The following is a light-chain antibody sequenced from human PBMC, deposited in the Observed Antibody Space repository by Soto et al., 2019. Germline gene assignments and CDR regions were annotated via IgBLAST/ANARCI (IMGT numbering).Light chain of an antibody. CDR1: QTMSTF. CDR2: SAS. J-gene: IGKJ1*01. V-gene: IGKV1-39*01. CDR3: QNSYSTPWT. Sequence: DIQMTQSPVSLSASVGDRVTITCRTSQTMSTFLNWYQQKPGKAPKLLISSASSLQSGVPSRFSGSGSGTYFTLTISSLQPEDSATYYCQNSYSTPWTFGQGTKVEIK.